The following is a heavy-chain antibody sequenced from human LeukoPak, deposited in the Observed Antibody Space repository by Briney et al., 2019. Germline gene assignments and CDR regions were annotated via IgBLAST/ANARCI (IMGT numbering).Heavy chain of an antibody. D-gene: IGHD1-26*01. CDR3: ARDNSVGDVAWWFDP. CDR1: GYTFTSYY. CDR2: ISPSGGST. J-gene: IGHJ5*02. Sequence: ASVKVSCKASGYTFTSYYMHWVRQAPGQGPEWMGVISPSGGSTTYAQKFQGRVTLTRDMSTSTDYLELSSLRSEDTAVYYCARDNSVGDVAWWFDPWGQGTLVTVSS. V-gene: IGHV1-46*01.